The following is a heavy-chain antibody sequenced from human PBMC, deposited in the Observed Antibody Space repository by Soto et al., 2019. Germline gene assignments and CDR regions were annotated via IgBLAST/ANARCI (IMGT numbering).Heavy chain of an antibody. CDR3: ARNGWGMATVGM. V-gene: IGHV3-53*01. CDR2: ISSGGTT. J-gene: IGHJ4*02. D-gene: IGHD4-4*01. Sequence: EVQLVESGGGLVQPGGSLRLSCAASGFTVSNNYMIWFRLPPGKGLEWVSLISSGGTTYYADSVKGRFTISRDNSKNTLYLQMNSLRVEDTAVYYCARNGWGMATVGMWGPGTLVTVPS. CDR1: GFTVSNNY.